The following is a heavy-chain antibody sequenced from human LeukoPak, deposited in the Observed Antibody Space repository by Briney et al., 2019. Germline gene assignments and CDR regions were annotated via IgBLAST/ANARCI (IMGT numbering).Heavy chain of an antibody. Sequence: PSETLSLTCTVSGGSISSYYWGWIRQPPGKGLEWIGSIYHSGSTYYNPSLKSRVTISVDTSKNQFSLKLSSVTAADTAVYYCARVLTIFGVVPYYFDYWGQGTLVTVSS. V-gene: IGHV4-38-2*02. D-gene: IGHD3-3*01. CDR2: IYHSGST. J-gene: IGHJ4*02. CDR3: ARVLTIFGVVPYYFDY. CDR1: GGSISSYY.